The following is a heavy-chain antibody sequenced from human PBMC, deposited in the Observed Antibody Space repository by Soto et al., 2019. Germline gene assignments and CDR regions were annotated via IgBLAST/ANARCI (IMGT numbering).Heavy chain of an antibody. Sequence: EVQLVESGGGLVKPGGSLRLSCAASGFAFSSYSMNWVRQAPGKGLVWVSSISSSSSYIYYADSVKGRFTISRDNAKNSLYLQMNSLRAEDTAVYYCARVGFSAVVGANDYWGQGNMVTVSS. D-gene: IGHD2-15*01. J-gene: IGHJ4*02. CDR1: GFAFSSYS. V-gene: IGHV3-21*06. CDR2: ISSSSSYI. CDR3: ARVGFSAVVGANDY.